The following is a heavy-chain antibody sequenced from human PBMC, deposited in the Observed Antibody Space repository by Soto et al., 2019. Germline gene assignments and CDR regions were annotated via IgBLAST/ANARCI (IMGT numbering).Heavy chain of an antibody. CDR2: ISYDGSNK. Sequence: GGSLRLSCAASGFTFSSYAMHWVRQAPCKGLEWVAVISYDGSNKYYADSVKGRFTISRDNSKNTLYLQMNSLRAEDTAVYYCARDLDTAMANPFDYWGQGTLVTVSS. J-gene: IGHJ4*02. CDR1: GFTFSSYA. D-gene: IGHD5-18*01. V-gene: IGHV3-30-3*01. CDR3: ARDLDTAMANPFDY.